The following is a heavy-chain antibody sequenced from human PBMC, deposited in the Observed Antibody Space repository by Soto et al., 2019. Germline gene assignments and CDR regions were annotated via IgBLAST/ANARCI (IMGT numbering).Heavy chain of an antibody. Sequence: ASVKVSCKTSGYPFNTYYLHCVRQAPGQGLEWMGMIHPSGGGSTYAQKFLGRVTMTMDSSTSTVFMELTSLRSAHTAVYYCARGGHIAVVTDSFDSWGQGTLVTVSS. CDR2: IHPSGGGS. V-gene: IGHV1-46*02. D-gene: IGHD2-21*02. CDR3: ARGGHIAVVTDSFDS. CDR1: GYPFNTYY. J-gene: IGHJ4*02.